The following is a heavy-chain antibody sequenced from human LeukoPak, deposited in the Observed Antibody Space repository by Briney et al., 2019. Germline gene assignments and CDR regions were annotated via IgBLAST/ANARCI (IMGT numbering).Heavy chain of an antibody. CDR3: AAAGTSSNSYYYGMDV. J-gene: IGHJ6*02. D-gene: IGHD6-13*01. V-gene: IGHV5-51*01. CDR2: IYPGDSDT. Sequence: KVSCKASGYTFTSYGISWVRQAPGQGLEWMGIIYPGDSDTRYSPSFQGQVTISADKSISTAYLQWSSLKASDTAMYYCAAAGTSSNSYYYGMDVWGQGTTVTVSS. CDR1: GYTFTSYG.